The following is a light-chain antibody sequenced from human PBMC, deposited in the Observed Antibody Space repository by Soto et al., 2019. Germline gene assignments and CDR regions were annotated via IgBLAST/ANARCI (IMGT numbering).Light chain of an antibody. V-gene: IGKV3-15*01. CDR3: QHYNNWPPWT. CDR1: QSVSSN. J-gene: IGKJ1*01. CDR2: GAS. Sequence: EIVLTQSPGTLACSPGYISTLSCSASQSVSSNLAWYQQKPGQAPRLLIYGASIRATGIPARFSGSGSGTEFTLTISSLQSEDFAVYYCQHYNNWPPWTFGQGTKVDIK.